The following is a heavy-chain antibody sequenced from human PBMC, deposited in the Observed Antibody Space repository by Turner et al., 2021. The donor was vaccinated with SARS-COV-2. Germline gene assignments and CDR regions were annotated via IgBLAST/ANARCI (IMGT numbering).Heavy chain of an antibody. J-gene: IGHJ6*02. V-gene: IGHV3-53*04. CDR1: GFTVSSNY. CDR3: ARDLNYYGMDV. CDR2: IYGGWST. Sequence: EVQLVESGGGLVQPGGSLRLPCEASGFTVSSNYMSCVRPAPGKGLELVSLIYGGWSTYYAYSVKGRFTISRHNSKNTLYLQMNSLRAEDTAVYYCARDLNYYGMDVWGQGTTFTVSS. D-gene: IGHD3-9*01.